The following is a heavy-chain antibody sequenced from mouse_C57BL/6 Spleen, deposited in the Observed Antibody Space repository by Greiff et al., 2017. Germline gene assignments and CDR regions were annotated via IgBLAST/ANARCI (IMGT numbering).Heavy chain of an antibody. V-gene: IGHV1-19*01. Sequence: VQLQQSGPVLVKPGASVKMSCKASGYTFTDYYMNWVKQSHGKSLEWIGVINPYNGGTSYNQKFKGKATLTVDKSSSTAYMELNSLTSEDSAVYYCARGGTRFAYWGQGTLVTVSA. D-gene: IGHD3-3*01. CDR2: INPYNGGT. J-gene: IGHJ3*01. CDR1: GYTFTDYY. CDR3: ARGGTRFAY.